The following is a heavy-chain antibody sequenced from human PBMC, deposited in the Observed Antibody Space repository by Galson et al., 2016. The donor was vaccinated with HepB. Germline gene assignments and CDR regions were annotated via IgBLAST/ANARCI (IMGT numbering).Heavy chain of an antibody. V-gene: IGHV6-1*01. CDR2: TYYRSKWNN. CDR1: GDSVSSNSGA. J-gene: IGHJ6*02. Sequence: CAISGDSVSSNSGAWHWIRQSPSRGLEWLGRTYYRSKWNNDYAVSVKGRITINSDTSKNQFSLRLNSVTPEDTAVYYCAREFAPYDILTGYLNHGLDVWGQGTTVTVSS. D-gene: IGHD3-9*01. CDR3: AREFAPYDILTGYLNHGLDV.